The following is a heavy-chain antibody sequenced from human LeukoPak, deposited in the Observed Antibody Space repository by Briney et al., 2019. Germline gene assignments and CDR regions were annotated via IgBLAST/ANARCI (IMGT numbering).Heavy chain of an antibody. Sequence: PGGSLRLSCAASGSTFSNYSISWVRQAPGKGLEWVSAISGSGGSTYYADSVKGRFTISRDNSKNTLYLQMNSLRAEDTALYYCAKDRSSITSCSNYWGQGTLVTVSS. CDR1: GSTFSNYS. V-gene: IGHV3-23*01. D-gene: IGHD2-2*01. J-gene: IGHJ4*02. CDR2: ISGSGGST. CDR3: AKDRSSITSCSNY.